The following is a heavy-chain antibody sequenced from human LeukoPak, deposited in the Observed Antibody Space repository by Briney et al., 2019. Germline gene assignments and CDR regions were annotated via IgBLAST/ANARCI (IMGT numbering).Heavy chain of an antibody. CDR2: IHYSGST. CDR1: GGSINKYY. D-gene: IGHD3-22*01. V-gene: IGHV4-59*01. Sequence: PSETLSLTCTVSGGSINKYYWNWIRKPPGKGLEWIGYIHYSGSTHYNPSLNSRVTLSVDMSKKSFSLKLRSVTAADTAVHYCARLRDDGSGYYFGSGSDMWGQGTMVTVSS. CDR3: ARLRDDGSGYYFGSGSDM. J-gene: IGHJ3*02.